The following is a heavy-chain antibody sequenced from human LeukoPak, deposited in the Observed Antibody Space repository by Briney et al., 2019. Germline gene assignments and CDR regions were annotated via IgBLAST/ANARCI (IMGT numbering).Heavy chain of an antibody. CDR2: ISGSGGST. CDR3: AKRGSGITVAADY. J-gene: IGHJ4*02. D-gene: IGHD6-19*01. CDR1: GFTFSTYA. Sequence: PGGSLRLSCAASGFTFSTYAMSWVRQAPGKGLERVSGISGSGGSTYYADSVKGRFTISRDNSKNTLYLQMHSLRAEDTAVYYCAKRGSGITVAADYWGQGTLVTVSS. V-gene: IGHV3-23*01.